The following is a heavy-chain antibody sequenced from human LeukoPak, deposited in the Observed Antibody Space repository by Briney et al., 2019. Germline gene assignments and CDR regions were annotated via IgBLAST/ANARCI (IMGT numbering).Heavy chain of an antibody. CDR1: GFTFSNFG. V-gene: IGHV3-30*02. J-gene: IGHJ4*02. CDR3: AKARYDGEVMIAATDY. Sequence: GGSLRLSCAASGFTFSNFGIHWVRQAPGKGLEWVSFIVFDGSKKFYADSVKGRFIISRDNSKNTLYLQMNNLRADDTAVYYCAKARYDGEVMIAATDYWGQGTLVTVSS. CDR2: IVFDGSKK. D-gene: IGHD2-15*01.